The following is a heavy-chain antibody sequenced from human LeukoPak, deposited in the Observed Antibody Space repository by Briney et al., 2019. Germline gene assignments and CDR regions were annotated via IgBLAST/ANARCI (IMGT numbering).Heavy chain of an antibody. V-gene: IGHV3-33*01. D-gene: IGHD3-22*01. CDR2: IWYDGTNK. CDR1: GFTFSSYG. CDR3: ARDYFDSSDYPQTYYYYYMDV. J-gene: IGHJ6*03. Sequence: QPGGSLRLSCAASGFTFSSYGMHWVRQAPGKGLEWVAVIWYDGTNKYYADSVKGRFTISRDTAKNSLFLQMNSLRAEDTAIYYCARDYFDSSDYPQTYYYYYMDVWGKGTTVTVSS.